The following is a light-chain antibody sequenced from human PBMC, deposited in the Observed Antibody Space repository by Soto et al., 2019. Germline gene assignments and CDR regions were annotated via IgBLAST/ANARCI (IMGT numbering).Light chain of an antibody. J-gene: IGKJ1*01. CDR3: EQYGSSPRT. V-gene: IGKV3-20*01. CDR1: QTIRSNY. Sequence: EIVLTQSPGTLYLSPGERATLSCRASQTIRSNYFAWYQQKPGQAPRLLIYGISTRATGIPDRFSGSGSGPDFTLSISRLEPEDFAVYYCEQYGSSPRTFGQGTKVEIK. CDR2: GIS.